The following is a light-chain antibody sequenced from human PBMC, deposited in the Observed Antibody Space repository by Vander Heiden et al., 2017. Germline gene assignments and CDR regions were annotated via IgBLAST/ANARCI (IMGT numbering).Light chain of an antibody. J-gene: IGKJ4*01. CDR1: QSISNY. CDR3: QKYNSAPLT. V-gene: IGKV1-27*01. Sequence: DIQMTLSPPSLSASVGDRVTLTCRASQSISNYLAWYQQKPGKVPKLLIYAASTLQSGVPSRFSGSGSGTDFTLTISSLQAEDVATYYCQKYNSAPLTFGGGTKVEIK. CDR2: AAS.